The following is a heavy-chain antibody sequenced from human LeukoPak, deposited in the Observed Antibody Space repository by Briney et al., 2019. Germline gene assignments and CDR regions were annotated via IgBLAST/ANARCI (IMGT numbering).Heavy chain of an antibody. CDR2: IYYSGST. J-gene: IGHJ3*02. Sequence: SETLSLTCTVSGGSISSYYWSWIRQPPGKGLEWIGYIYYSGSTNYNPSLKSRVTISVDTSKNQFSLKLSSVTAADTAVYYCARPQIVVVPAAMNDAFDIWGQGTMVTVSS. D-gene: IGHD2-2*01. CDR3: ARPQIVVVPAAMNDAFDI. CDR1: GGSISSYY. V-gene: IGHV4-59*08.